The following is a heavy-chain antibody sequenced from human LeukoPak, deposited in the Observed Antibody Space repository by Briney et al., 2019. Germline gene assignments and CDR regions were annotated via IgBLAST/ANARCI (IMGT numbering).Heavy chain of an antibody. CDR2: IWYDGSDQ. CDR3: ARCSGGTCLADY. V-gene: IGHV3-33*01. CDR1: GFTFSSYG. D-gene: IGHD2-15*01. J-gene: IGHJ4*02. Sequence: GGSLRLSCAASGFTFSSYGMPWIRQAPGKGLEWVAVIWYDGSDQYYADSVKGRFTISRDNSKNTLYLQMNSLRAEDTAVYYCARCSGGTCLADYWGQGTLVTVSS.